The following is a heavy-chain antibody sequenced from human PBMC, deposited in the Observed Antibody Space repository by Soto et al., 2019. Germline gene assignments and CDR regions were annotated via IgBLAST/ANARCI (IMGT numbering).Heavy chain of an antibody. Sequence: QVQVVQSGAEVKKPGASVKVSCKASGYTFTTYYIHWVRQAPGQGLEWMGVINPSGGSINYAKKFQVRVTMTRDTSTSTVYMELRSLRSEETAVYYCARYRGRGGSYSIYFYGMDVWGKGTTFTVSS. J-gene: IGHJ6*04. V-gene: IGHV1-46*01. CDR2: INPSGGSI. CDR3: ARYRGRGGSYSIYFYGMDV. D-gene: IGHD1-26*01. CDR1: GYTFTTYY.